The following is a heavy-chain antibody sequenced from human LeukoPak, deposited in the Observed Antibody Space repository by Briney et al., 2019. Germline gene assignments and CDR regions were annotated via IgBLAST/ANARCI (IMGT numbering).Heavy chain of an antibody. D-gene: IGHD2-15*01. V-gene: IGHV4-59*01. J-gene: IGHJ6*03. CDR3: ARGGGSGYYYYYMDV. CDR1: GGSISSYY. Sequence: SETLSLTCTVSGGSISSYYWSRIRQPPGKGLEWIGYIYYTGSTNYNPSLKSRVTISVDTSKNQFSLKLSSVTAADTAVYYCARGGGSGYYYYYMDVWGKGTTVTISS. CDR2: IYYTGST.